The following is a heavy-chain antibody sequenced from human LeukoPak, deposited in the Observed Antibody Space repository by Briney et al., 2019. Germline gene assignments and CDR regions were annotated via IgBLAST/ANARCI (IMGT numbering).Heavy chain of an antibody. CDR3: ARLSGSYSPSYYYYGMDV. Sequence: SGGSLRLSCAASGFTFSSYAMHWVRQAPGKGLEWVAVISYDGSNKYYADSVKDRFTISRDNSKNTLYLQMNSLRAEDTAVYYCARLSGSYSPSYYYYGMDVWGQGTTVTVSS. D-gene: IGHD1-26*01. J-gene: IGHJ6*02. V-gene: IGHV3-30-3*01. CDR2: ISYDGSNK. CDR1: GFTFSSYA.